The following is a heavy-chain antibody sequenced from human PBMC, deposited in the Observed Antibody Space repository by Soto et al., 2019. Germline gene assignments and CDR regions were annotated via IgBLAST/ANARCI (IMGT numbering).Heavy chain of an antibody. D-gene: IGHD2-21*02. CDR2: MSHSGGT. J-gene: IGHJ3*02. Sequence: QVQLQQWGAGLLKPSETLSLRCAVYGGSVSGANYYWSWIRQPPGKGLEWLGEMSHSGGTHFTPSLKSRVTISVDTSPNQFSLKMSSVTAADTALYYCAGVELGTATTGVDAFDIWGPGTMVTVSS. V-gene: IGHV4-34*01. CDR3: AGVELGTATTGVDAFDI. CDR1: GGSVSGANYY.